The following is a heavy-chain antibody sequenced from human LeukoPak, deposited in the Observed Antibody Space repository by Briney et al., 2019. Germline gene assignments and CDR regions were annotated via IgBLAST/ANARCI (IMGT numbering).Heavy chain of an antibody. D-gene: IGHD5-18*01. Sequence: GESLKISCKGSGYSFTSCWIGWVRQMPGKGLEWMGIIYPGDSDTRYSPSFQGQVTISADKSISTAYLQWSSLKASDTAMYYCARRGRGGYSYGQDVGTWFDPWGQGTLVTVSS. CDR2: IYPGDSDT. V-gene: IGHV5-51*01. CDR3: ARRGRGGYSYGQDVGTWFDP. CDR1: GYSFTSCW. J-gene: IGHJ5*02.